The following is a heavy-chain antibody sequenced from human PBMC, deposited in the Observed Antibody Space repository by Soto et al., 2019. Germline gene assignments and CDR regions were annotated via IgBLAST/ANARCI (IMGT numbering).Heavy chain of an antibody. D-gene: IGHD3-22*01. Sequence: QLQLQESGSGLVKPSQTLSLTCAVSGGSISSGGYSWSWIRQPPGKGLEWIGYIYHSGSTYYNPSLKRRVTISVDRSKNQFSLKLSSVTAADTAVYYCARGGDYYDSSGYLDAFDIWGQGTMVTVSS. CDR1: GGSISSGGYS. CDR3: ARGGDYYDSSGYLDAFDI. CDR2: IYHSGST. J-gene: IGHJ3*02. V-gene: IGHV4-30-2*01.